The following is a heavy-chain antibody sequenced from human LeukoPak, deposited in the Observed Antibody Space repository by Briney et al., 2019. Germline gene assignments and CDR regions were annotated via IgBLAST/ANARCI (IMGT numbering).Heavy chain of an antibody. Sequence: ASVKVSCKASGYTFTGYYMHWVRQAPGQGLEWMGWINPNSGGTNYAQKFQGRVTMTRDTSISTAYMELSGLRSDDTAVYYCARGARIAVAGNFDYWGQGTLVTVSS. CDR1: GYTFTGYY. CDR2: INPNSGGT. V-gene: IGHV1-2*02. CDR3: ARGARIAVAGNFDY. D-gene: IGHD6-19*01. J-gene: IGHJ4*02.